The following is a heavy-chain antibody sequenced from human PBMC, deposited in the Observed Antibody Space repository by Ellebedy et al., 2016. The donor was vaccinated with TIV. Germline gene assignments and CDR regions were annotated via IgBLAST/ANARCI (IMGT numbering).Heavy chain of an antibody. V-gene: IGHV4-31*03. CDR2: IYSGGST. D-gene: IGHD6-19*01. J-gene: IGHJ4*02. CDR1: GASISSGPYY. CDR3: ARGIEQWLTY. Sequence: SETLSLXCTVSGASISSGPYYWNWIRQHPGKDLEWIGYIYSGGSTYYSPSLKSRVTISLDTSKNQFSLKLTSVTAADTAVYYCARGIEQWLTYWGQGTLVTVSS.